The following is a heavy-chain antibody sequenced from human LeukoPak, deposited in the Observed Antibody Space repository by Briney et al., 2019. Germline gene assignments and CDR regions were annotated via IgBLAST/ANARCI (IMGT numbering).Heavy chain of an antibody. CDR2: TIPIFGTT. V-gene: IGHV1-69*06. Sequence: GASVKVSCKASGGTFSSYAISWVRQAPGQGLEWMGGTIPIFGTTIYAQKFQGRVTMTEDTSTDTAYMELSSLRSEDTAVYCCATVTHDYGDYYYYYMDVWGKGTTVTISS. CDR1: GGTFSSYA. J-gene: IGHJ6*03. D-gene: IGHD4-17*01. CDR3: ATVTHDYGDYYYYYMDV.